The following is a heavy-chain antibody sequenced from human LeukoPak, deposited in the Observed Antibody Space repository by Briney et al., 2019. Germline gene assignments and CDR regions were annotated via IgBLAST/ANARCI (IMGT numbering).Heavy chain of an antibody. V-gene: IGHV4-31*03. CDR2: IYYSGST. J-gene: IGHJ6*02. CDR1: GGSISSSSYY. D-gene: IGHD5-18*01. CDR3: ARAVYSYGGLDV. Sequence: SETLSPTCTVSGGSISSSSYYWGWIRQHPGKGLEWIGYIYYSGSTYYNPSLKSRVTISVDTSKNQFSLKLSSVTAADTAVYYCARAVYSYGGLDVWGQGTTVTVSS.